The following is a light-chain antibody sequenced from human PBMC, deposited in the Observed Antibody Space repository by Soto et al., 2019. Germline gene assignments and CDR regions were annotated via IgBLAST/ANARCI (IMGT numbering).Light chain of an antibody. J-gene: IGKJ3*01. V-gene: IGKV1-39*01. CDR3: QQRYSTPLT. CDR2: AAS. CDR1: QTISNY. Sequence: DIQMTQSPSSLSASVGDRVTITCRASQTISNYLHWYQQKPGKAPQLLIYAASSLQSGVPSRFSGSGSETDFTLTISSLHPEDFATYYCQQRYSTPLTIDPGTKVDIK.